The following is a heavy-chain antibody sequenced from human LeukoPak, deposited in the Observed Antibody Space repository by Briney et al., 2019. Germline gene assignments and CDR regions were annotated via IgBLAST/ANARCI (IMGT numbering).Heavy chain of an antibody. CDR3: ASLIGTYGSGSYGGFDY. Sequence: PSETLSLTCAVSGGSISSSNWWSWVRQPPGKGLEWIGEIYHSGSTNYNPSLKSRVTISVDTSKNQFSLKLSSVTAADTAVYYCASLIGTYGSGSYGGFDYWGQGTLVTVSS. J-gene: IGHJ4*02. CDR1: GGSISSSNW. D-gene: IGHD3-10*01. V-gene: IGHV4-4*02. CDR2: IYHSGST.